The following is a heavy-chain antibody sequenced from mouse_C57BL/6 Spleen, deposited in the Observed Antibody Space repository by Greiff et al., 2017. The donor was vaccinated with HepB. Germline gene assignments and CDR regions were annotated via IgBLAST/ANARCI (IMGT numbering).Heavy chain of an antibody. CDR1: GYTFTSYW. V-gene: IGHV1-53*01. Sequence: QVQLQQSGTELVKPGASVKLSCKASGYTFTSYWMHWVKQRPGQGLEWIGNINPSNGGTNYNEKFKSKATLTVDKSSSTAYMQLSSLTSEDSAVYYCARFHFDYYGRSFLDYWGQGTTLTVSS. CDR2: INPSNGGT. CDR3: ARFHFDYYGRSFLDY. D-gene: IGHD1-1*01. J-gene: IGHJ2*01.